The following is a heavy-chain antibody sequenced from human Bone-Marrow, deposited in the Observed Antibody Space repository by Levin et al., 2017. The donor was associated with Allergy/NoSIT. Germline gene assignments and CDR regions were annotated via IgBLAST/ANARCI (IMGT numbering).Heavy chain of an antibody. J-gene: IGHJ4*02. D-gene: IGHD6-19*01. CDR1: GFTFSNAW. Sequence: KRGESLKISCAASGFTFSNAWMNWVRQAPGKGLEWVGRIKSKTDGGTTDYAAPVKGRFTISRDDSKNTLYLQMNSLKTEDTAVYYCTTSIAVAGTFDYWGQGTLVTVSS. CDR2: IKSKTDGGTT. V-gene: IGHV3-15*07. CDR3: TTSIAVAGTFDY.